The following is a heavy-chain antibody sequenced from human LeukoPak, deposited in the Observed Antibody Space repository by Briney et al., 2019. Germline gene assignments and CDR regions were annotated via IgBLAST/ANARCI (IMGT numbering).Heavy chain of an antibody. CDR1: GGSFSGYY. D-gene: IGHD3-16*01. CDR2: INHSGCT. J-gene: IGHJ2*01. CDR3: ARSPGGLYYSWYFDL. V-gene: IGHV4-34*01. Sequence: SETLSLTCAVYGGSFSGYYWSWIRQPPGKGLDWIGEINHSGCTNYNPSLKTRVTISVDTSKNQFSLKLSSVTAADTAVYYCARSPGGLYYSWYFDLWGRGTLVTVSS.